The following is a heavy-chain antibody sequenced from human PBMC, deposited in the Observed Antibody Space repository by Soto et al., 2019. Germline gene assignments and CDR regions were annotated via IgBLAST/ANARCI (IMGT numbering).Heavy chain of an antibody. CDR2: ISWNSGSI. CDR3: ATVPRIAAAGTKAFDI. V-gene: IGHV3-9*01. CDR1: GFTFDDYA. J-gene: IGHJ3*02. D-gene: IGHD6-13*01. Sequence: GGSLRLSCAASGFTFDDYAMHWVRQAPGKGLEWVSGISWNSGSIGYADSVKGRFTISRDNAKNSLYLQMNSLRAEDTALYYCATVPRIAAAGTKAFDIWGQGTMVTVSS.